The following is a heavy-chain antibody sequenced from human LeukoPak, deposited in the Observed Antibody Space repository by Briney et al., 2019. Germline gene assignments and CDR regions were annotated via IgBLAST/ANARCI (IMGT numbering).Heavy chain of an antibody. Sequence: GGSLRLSCAASGFTFSTYEMNWVRQAPGRGLEWVSYISSGGSTTYYADSVKGRLTISRDNAKNSLYLQMNNLRGDDTAVYYCARRYCSSTSCALDYWGQGTQVTVSP. CDR3: ARRYCSSTSCALDY. V-gene: IGHV3-48*03. J-gene: IGHJ4*02. CDR2: ISSGGSTT. D-gene: IGHD2-2*01. CDR1: GFTFSTYE.